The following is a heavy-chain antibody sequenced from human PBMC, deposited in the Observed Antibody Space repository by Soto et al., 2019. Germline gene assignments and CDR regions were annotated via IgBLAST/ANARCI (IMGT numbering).Heavy chain of an antibody. J-gene: IGHJ4*02. CDR3: ARDTSPRRADY. CDR1: GFTFSSYW. V-gene: IGHV3-7*01. Sequence: EVQVVESGGGLVQPGGSLRLSCAASGFTFSSYWMSWFRQAPGKGLEWVANIKQDGSVTYYVDSVKGRFTVSRDNAKNSLYLQMNSLRADDPAVYYCARDTSPRRADYWGQGTLVSVSS. CDR2: IKQDGSVT. D-gene: IGHD2-2*01.